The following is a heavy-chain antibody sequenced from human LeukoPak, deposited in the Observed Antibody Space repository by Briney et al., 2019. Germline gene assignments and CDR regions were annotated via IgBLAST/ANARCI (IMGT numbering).Heavy chain of an antibody. D-gene: IGHD6-19*01. Sequence: PSETVSLTCAVSGGSMRSYYWSLIRQPPGKGLELIGYVYYSGTANYNPSLESRVTILVDTSKNQFSLNLSSVTAADTAVYYCARTKSGWYYSDYWGQGTLVSVSS. J-gene: IGHJ4*02. CDR3: ARTKSGWYYSDY. V-gene: IGHV4-59*08. CDR1: GGSMRSYY. CDR2: VYYSGTA.